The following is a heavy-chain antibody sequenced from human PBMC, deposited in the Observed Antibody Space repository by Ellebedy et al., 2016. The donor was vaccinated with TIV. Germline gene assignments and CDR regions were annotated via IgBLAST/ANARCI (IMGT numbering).Heavy chain of an antibody. CDR1: GYTFTGYY. CDR3: ASTSSTSDPTNYYYMDV. D-gene: IGHD2-2*01. V-gene: IGHV1-46*01. CDR2: INPSGGST. Sequence: ASVKVSCXASGYTFTGYYLHWVRQAPGQGLEWMGIINPSGGSTSYAQKFQGRVTMTRDTSTSTVYMELSSLRSEDTAVYYCASTSSTSDPTNYYYMDVWGKGTTVTVSS. J-gene: IGHJ6*03.